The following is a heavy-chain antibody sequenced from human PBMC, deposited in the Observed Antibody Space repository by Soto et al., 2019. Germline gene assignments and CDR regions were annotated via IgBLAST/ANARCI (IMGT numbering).Heavy chain of an antibody. CDR3: ARALYYYDSSGYYGS. J-gene: IGHJ5*02. D-gene: IGHD3-22*01. Sequence: EVPLVESGGGLVKPGGSLRLSCAASGFTFSSYSMNWVRQAPGKGLEWVSSISISSSYISYADSVKGRFTISRDNAKNSLYLQMNSLRAEDTAVYYCARALYYYDSSGYYGSWGQGTLVTVSS. CDR1: GFTFSSYS. V-gene: IGHV3-21*01. CDR2: ISISSSYI.